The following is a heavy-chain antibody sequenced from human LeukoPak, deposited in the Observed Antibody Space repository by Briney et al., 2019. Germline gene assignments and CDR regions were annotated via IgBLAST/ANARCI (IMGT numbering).Heavy chain of an antibody. CDR1: GYTFTGYY. D-gene: IGHD2-2*01. J-gene: IGHJ4*02. CDR3: ARDPAPYCSSTSCYL. Sequence: ASVKVSCKASGYTFTGYYMHWVRQAPGQGLEWMGWINPNSGGTNYAQKFQGRVTMTRDTSISTAYMELSRLRSDDTAVYYCARDPAPYCSSTSCYLWGQGTLVTVSS. CDR2: INPNSGGT. V-gene: IGHV1-2*02.